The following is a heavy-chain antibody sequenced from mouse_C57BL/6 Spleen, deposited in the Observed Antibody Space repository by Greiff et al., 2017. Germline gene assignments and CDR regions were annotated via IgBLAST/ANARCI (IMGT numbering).Heavy chain of an antibody. Sequence: VQLQQSGAELVRPGASVTLSCKASGYTFTDYEMHWVKQTPVHGLEWIGAIDPETGGTAYNQKFKGKAILTADKSSSTAYMELRSLTSEDSAVYYCTRSDVSDDFDYWGQGTTLTVSS. CDR3: TRSDVSDDFDY. CDR1: GYTFTDYE. V-gene: IGHV1-15*01. J-gene: IGHJ2*01. CDR2: IDPETGGT.